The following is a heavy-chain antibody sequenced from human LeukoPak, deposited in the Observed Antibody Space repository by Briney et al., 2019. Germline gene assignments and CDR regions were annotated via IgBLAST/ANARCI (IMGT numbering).Heavy chain of an antibody. CDR2: INHSGST. V-gene: IGHV4-34*01. D-gene: IGHD6-19*01. J-gene: IGHJ4*02. Sequence: SETLSLTCAVYGGSFSGYYWGWIRQPPGKGLEWIGEINHSGSTNYNPSLKSRVTISVDTSKNQFSLKLSSVTAADTAVYYCARGSGWYGSDYWGQGTLVTVSS. CDR3: ARGSGWYGSDY. CDR1: GGSFSGYY.